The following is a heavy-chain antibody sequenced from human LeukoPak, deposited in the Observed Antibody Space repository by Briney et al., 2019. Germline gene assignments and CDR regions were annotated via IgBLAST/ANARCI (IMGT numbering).Heavy chain of an antibody. J-gene: IGHJ5*02. CDR3: AITLDADYSSSSWFDP. Sequence: ASVKVSCKASGYTFTSYGISWVRQAPGQGLEWMGWISAYNGNTNYAQKLQGRVTMTTDTSTSTAYMELRSLRSDDMAVYYCAITLDADYSSSSWFDPWGQGTLVTVSS. V-gene: IGHV1-18*03. CDR1: GYTFTSYG. D-gene: IGHD6-6*01. CDR2: ISAYNGNT.